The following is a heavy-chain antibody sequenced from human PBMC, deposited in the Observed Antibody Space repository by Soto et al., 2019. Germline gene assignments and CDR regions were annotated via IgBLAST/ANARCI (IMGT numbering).Heavy chain of an antibody. CDR3: ARADTRHYDSSGYYDY. Sequence: PSETLSLTCAVYGGSFSGYYWSWIRQPPGKGLEWIGEINHSGSTNYNPSLKSRVTISVDTSKNQFSLKLSSVTAADKAVYYCARADTRHYDSSGYYDYWGQGTLVTVSS. CDR2: INHSGST. D-gene: IGHD3-22*01. CDR1: GGSFSGYY. J-gene: IGHJ4*02. V-gene: IGHV4-34*01.